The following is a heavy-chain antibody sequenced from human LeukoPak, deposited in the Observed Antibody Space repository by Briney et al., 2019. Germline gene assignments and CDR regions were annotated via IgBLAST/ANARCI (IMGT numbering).Heavy chain of an antibody. J-gene: IGHJ5*02. CDR3: ARHPWYDILTGYFRGSSRKNWFDP. D-gene: IGHD3-9*01. CDR1: GDSVSSNSAA. Sequence: SQTLSLTCAISGDSVSSNSAAWNWIRQSPSRGLEWLGRTYYRSKWYNDYAVSVKSRITINPDTSKNQFSLKLSSVTAADTAVYYCARHPWYDILTGYFRGSSRKNWFDPWGQGTLVTVSS. CDR2: TYYRSKWYN. V-gene: IGHV6-1*01.